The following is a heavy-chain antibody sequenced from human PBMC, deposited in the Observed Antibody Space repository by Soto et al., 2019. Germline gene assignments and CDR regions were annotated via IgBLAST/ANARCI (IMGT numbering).Heavy chain of an antibody. CDR1: GFTLSDHY. Sequence: LRLSCTASGFTLSDHYMSWIRQAPGKGLEWIGYIYYSGSTYYNPSLKSRVTISVDTSKNQFSLKLSSVTAADTAVYYCARQRVVIPYFDYWGQGTLVTVPS. CDR2: IYYSGST. D-gene: IGHD3-3*01. V-gene: IGHV4-30-4*08. CDR3: ARQRVVIPYFDY. J-gene: IGHJ4*02.